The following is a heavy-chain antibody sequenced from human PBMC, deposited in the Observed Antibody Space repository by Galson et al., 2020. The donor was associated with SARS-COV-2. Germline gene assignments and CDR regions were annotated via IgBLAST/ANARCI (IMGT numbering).Heavy chain of an antibody. CDR2: ISYDGSNK. V-gene: IGHV3-30*18. D-gene: IGHD5-12*01. Sequence: TGGSLRLSCAASGFTFSSYGMHWVRQAPGKGLEWVAVISYDGSNKYYADSVKGRFTISRDNSKNTLYLQMNSLRAEDTAVYYCAKSATDEDEVDYWGQGTLVTVSS. J-gene: IGHJ4*02. CDR3: AKSATDEDEVDY. CDR1: GFTFSSYG.